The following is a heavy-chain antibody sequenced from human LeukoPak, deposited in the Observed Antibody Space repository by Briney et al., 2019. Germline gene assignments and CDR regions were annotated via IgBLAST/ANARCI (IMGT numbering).Heavy chain of an antibody. CDR2: INHSGST. D-gene: IGHD4-17*01. CDR1: GGSFSGYY. V-gene: IGHV4-34*01. J-gene: IGHJ6*03. CDR3: ARLPTAFYYYYMDV. Sequence: SETLSLTCAVYGGSFSGYYWSWIRQPPEKGLEWIGEINHSGSTNYNPSLKSRVTISVDTSKNQFSLKLSSVTAADTAVYYCARLPTAFYYYYMDVWGKGTTVTVSS.